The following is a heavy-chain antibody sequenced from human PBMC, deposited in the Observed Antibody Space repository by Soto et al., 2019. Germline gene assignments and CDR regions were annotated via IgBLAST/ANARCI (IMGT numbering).Heavy chain of an antibody. CDR1: GYTFTAYY. V-gene: IGHV1-2*02. D-gene: IGHD3-10*02. CDR2: INPKFGDT. Sequence: QVQLVQSGAEVKEPGDSVRVSCEASGYTFTAYYIHWVRQAPGQGLEWMGWINPKFGDTTYAQDFQGMVSMTRDMSISTVYMELSRLTSDDTAIYYCARNMDYYYGRGSGNGHGVWGQGTTVTVFS. CDR3: ARNMDYYYGRGSGNGHGV. J-gene: IGHJ6*02.